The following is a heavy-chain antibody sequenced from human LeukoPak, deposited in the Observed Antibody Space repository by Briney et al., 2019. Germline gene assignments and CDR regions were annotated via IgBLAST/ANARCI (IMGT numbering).Heavy chain of an antibody. V-gene: IGHV3-30*01. CDR2: ISYDGSNK. CDR3: ARDHSRSSSSDYFDY. D-gene: IGHD6-6*01. J-gene: IGHJ4*02. CDR1: GFTFSSYA. Sequence: PGRSLRLSCAASGFTFSSYAVHWVRQAPGKGLEWVAVISYDGSNKYYADSVKGRFTISRDNSKNTLYLQMNSLRAEDTAVYYSARDHSRSSSSDYFDYWGQGTLVTVSS.